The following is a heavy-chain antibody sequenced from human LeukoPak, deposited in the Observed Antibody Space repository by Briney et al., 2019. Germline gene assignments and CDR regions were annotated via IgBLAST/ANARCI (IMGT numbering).Heavy chain of an antibody. V-gene: IGHV3-30-3*01. J-gene: IGHJ4*02. CDR2: ISYDGSNK. D-gene: IGHD3-22*01. Sequence: GVSLRLSCAASGFTFSSYAMHWVRQAPGKGLEWGAVISYDGSNKYYADSVKGRFNISRDNSKNTLYLQMNSLRAEDTAVYYCARDDKLWYYYDSSGYYELGYWGQGTLVTVSS. CDR3: ARDDKLWYYYDSSGYYELGY. CDR1: GFTFSSYA.